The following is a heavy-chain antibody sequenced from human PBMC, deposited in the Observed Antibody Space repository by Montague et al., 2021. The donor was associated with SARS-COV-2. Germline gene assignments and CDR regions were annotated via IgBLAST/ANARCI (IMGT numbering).Heavy chain of an antibody. CDR2: IYSSGGT. CDR1: GGSIRSGSYY. J-gene: IGHJ6*02. V-gene: IGHV4-61*02. CDR3: ARDYGGYSDYYGLDV. D-gene: IGHD4-23*01. Sequence: TLSLTCTVSGGSIRSGSYYWSWIRQPAGKGLEWIGRIYSSGGTNYNPSLKSRVTMSVDTSKNQFSLKVSSVTAADTAVYYCARDYGGYSDYYGLDVWGQGTTVTVSS.